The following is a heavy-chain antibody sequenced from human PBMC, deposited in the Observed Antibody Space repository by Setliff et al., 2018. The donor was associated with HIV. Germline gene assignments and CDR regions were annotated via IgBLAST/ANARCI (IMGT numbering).Heavy chain of an antibody. CDR1: GGTFSSYA. CDR2: IIPIFGTP. Sequence: SVKVSCKASGGTFSSYAISWVRQAPGQGLEWMGRIIPIFGTPNYAQKFKGRLTITADESTSTAYMELRSLRSDDTAVYYCAREIGVYDSSGYYYVPDAFDIWGQGTMVTVSS. J-gene: IGHJ3*02. V-gene: IGHV1-69*13. CDR3: AREIGVYDSSGYYYVPDAFDI. D-gene: IGHD3-22*01.